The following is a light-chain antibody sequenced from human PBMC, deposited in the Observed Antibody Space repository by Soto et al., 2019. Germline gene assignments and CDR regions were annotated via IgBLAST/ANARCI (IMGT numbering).Light chain of an antibody. CDR3: SSYSSNTSLRCV. Sequence: QSALTQPASVSGSPGQSITISCTGASSDVGDYNYVSWYQQNPGKAPKLMVYEVSNRPSGVSDRFSGSKSGNTASLTISGLQTEDEADYYCSSYSSNTSLRCVFGTGTKVTVL. V-gene: IGLV2-14*01. J-gene: IGLJ1*01. CDR1: SSDVGDYNY. CDR2: EVS.